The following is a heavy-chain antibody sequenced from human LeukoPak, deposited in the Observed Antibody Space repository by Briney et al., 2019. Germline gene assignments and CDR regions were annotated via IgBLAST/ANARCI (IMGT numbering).Heavy chain of an antibody. Sequence: PGGSLRLSCAASGFTFSHYWMTWVRQAPGKGLEWVANIKQDGSEKYYVDSVKGRFTISRDNAKNSLYLQMNSLRAEDTAVYYCATDLTGTTYDYWGQGSLVTVSS. J-gene: IGHJ4*02. CDR1: GFTFSHYW. CDR2: IKQDGSEK. CDR3: ATDLTGTTYDY. D-gene: IGHD1-7*01. V-gene: IGHV3-7*01.